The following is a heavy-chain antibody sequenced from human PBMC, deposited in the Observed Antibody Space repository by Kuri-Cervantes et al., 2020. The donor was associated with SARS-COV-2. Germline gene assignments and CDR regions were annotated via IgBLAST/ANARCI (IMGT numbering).Heavy chain of an antibody. Sequence: GESLKISCTASGFTFSNYAMSWVRQAPGKGLEWVSAISGSGGSTYYADSVKGRFTISRDNSKNTLYLQMNSLRAEDTAVYYCAEGSCSSPLDYYYGMDVWGQGTTVTVSS. CDR1: GFTFSNYA. D-gene: IGHD6-13*01. CDR3: AEGSCSSPLDYYYGMDV. V-gene: IGHV3-23*01. J-gene: IGHJ6*02. CDR2: ISGSGGST.